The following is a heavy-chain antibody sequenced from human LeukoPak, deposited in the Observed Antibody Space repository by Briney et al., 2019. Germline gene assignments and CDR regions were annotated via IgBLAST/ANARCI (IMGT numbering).Heavy chain of an antibody. J-gene: IGHJ1*01. CDR2: IRYDGSNK. CDR1: GFTFSSYG. Sequence: GGSLRLSCAASGFTFSSYGMHWVRQAPGKGLEWVAFIRYDGSNKYYADSVKGRFTTSRDNAKNSLDLQMNSLKAEDTAVYYCATPAAGPGAEYSQYWGQGTLVIVSS. D-gene: IGHD6-13*01. V-gene: IGHV3-30*02. CDR3: ATPAAGPGAEYSQY.